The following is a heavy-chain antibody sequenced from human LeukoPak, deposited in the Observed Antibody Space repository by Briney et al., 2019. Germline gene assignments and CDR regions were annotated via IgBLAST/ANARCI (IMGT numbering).Heavy chain of an antibody. CDR1: GFTFSSYD. J-gene: IGHJ4*02. CDR2: ISYDGNNQ. V-gene: IGHV3-30*18. Sequence: PGGSLRLSCAASGFTFSSYDMSWVRQAPGTGLEWVSFISYDGNNQYYADSVKGRFTISRDNSKNTLYLQMNSLRTEDTAVYYCAKDAGDQGYFDYWGQGTLVTVSS. D-gene: IGHD3-16*01. CDR3: AKDAGDQGYFDY.